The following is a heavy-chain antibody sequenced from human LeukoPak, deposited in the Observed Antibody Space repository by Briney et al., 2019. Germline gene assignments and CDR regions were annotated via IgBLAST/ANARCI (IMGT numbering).Heavy chain of an antibody. V-gene: IGHV3-30*02. D-gene: IGHD1-26*01. CDR3: AKDPYGGTYPSYFDY. J-gene: IGHJ4*02. CDR2: LRYDGSIA. CDR1: GFTLSSYG. Sequence: PGGSLRLSCAASGFTLSSYGMNWVRQAPGKGLDWVAFLRYDGSIAFYEDSVKGRFTISRDSSKNTLYLQMNSLTPADTAIYYCAKDPYGGTYPSYFDYWGQGTLVTVSS.